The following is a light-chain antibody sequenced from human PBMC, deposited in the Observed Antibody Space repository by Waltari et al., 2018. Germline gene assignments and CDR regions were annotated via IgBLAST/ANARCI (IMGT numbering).Light chain of an antibody. CDR3: QKYNSAPLT. CDR2: GSS. J-gene: IGKJ3*01. V-gene: IGKV1-27*01. CDR1: QDINNY. Sequence: DIQMTQSPSSLSASVGDRVTITCRASQDINNYLVWYQQKPGKVPKVLIYGSSTLQSGVPSRISGSGSGTDFTLTITSLQPEDVATYYCQKYNSAPLTFGPGTKVDIK.